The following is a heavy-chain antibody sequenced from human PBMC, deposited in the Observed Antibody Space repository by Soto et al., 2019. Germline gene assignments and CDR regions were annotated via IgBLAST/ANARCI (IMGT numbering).Heavy chain of an antibody. D-gene: IGHD3-3*01. V-gene: IGHV4-4*02. CDR2: IHHSGGT. CDR1: GDPISSHDW. CDR3: VRNGSYCLDH. J-gene: IGHJ4*01. Sequence: QVQLQESGPGLVKPSGTLSLTCAVSGDPISSHDWWSWVRQPPKKGLEWIAEIHHSGGTNYNPSLMSRATISVDNSKNQFSLNLNSVTAADTAVYYCVRNGSYCLDHWGHGTPVTVSS.